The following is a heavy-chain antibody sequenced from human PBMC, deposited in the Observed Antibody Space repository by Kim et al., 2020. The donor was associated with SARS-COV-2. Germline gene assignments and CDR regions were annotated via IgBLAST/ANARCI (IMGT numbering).Heavy chain of an antibody. CDR1: GGSISSSSYY. Sequence: SETLSLTCSVSGGSISSSSYYWGWIRQPPGKGLEWIGSIYYSGSTYYNPSLKSRVTISVDTSKNQFSLKLSSVTAADTARYYCARVWVEYSSSRWRYYYYGLDVWGXGTTXTVSS. CDR2: IYYSGST. J-gene: IGHJ6*01. D-gene: IGHD6-6*01. V-gene: IGHV4-39*01. CDR3: ARVWVEYSSSRWRYYYYGLDV.